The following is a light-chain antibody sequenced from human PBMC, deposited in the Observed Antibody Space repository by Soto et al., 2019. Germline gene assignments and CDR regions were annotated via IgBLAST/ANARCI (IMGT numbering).Light chain of an antibody. CDR1: QSVSSN. CDR2: GAS. Sequence: EIVMTQSPATLSVSPGERATLSCRASQSVSSNLAWYQQNPGQAPRLLIYGASARATDIPARFSASGSGTEFTLTISSLQSEDFAVYFCQQYNNWPQTFGPGTKVDIK. CDR3: QQYNNWPQT. V-gene: IGKV3-15*01. J-gene: IGKJ1*01.